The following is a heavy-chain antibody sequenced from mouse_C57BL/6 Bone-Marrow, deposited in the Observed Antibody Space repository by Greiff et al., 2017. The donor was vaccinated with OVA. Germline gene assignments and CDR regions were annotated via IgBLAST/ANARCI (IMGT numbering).Heavy chain of an antibody. J-gene: IGHJ3*01. CDR1: GYTFTSYW. Sequence: QVQLQQPGAELVMPGASVKLSCTASGYTFTSYWMHWVKQRPGQGLEWIGEIDPSDSYTNYHQKFKGKSTFTVDKSSSTAYMQLRSMTSEDSAVDYCAREGRLLPAWFAYWGQGTLVTVSA. D-gene: IGHD2-3*01. V-gene: IGHV1-69*01. CDR3: AREGRLLPAWFAY. CDR2: IDPSDSYT.